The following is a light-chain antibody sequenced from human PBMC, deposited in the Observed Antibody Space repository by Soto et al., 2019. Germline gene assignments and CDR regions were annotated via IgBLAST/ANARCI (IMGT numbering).Light chain of an antibody. V-gene: IGLV1-44*01. Sequence: QSVLTQPPSASGTPGQRVTISCSGSSSNIGSNTVNWYQQLPGTAPKLLIYSNNQRPSGVPDRFSGSKSGTSASLAISVLQSEDEADYYCAAWDDRLNGKVFGTGTKLTVL. CDR3: AAWDDRLNGKV. J-gene: IGLJ1*01. CDR2: SNN. CDR1: SSNIGSNT.